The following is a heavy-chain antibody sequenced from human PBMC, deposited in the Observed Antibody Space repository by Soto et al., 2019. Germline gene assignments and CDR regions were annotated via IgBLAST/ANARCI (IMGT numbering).Heavy chain of an antibody. V-gene: IGHV3-11*01. D-gene: IGHD6-19*01. CDR2: IGNSGSPI. CDR1: GFTFTDHY. Sequence: GGSLRLSCAASGFTFTDHYMTWIRQAPGKGLECVSYIGNSGSPIVYADSVKGRFTASRDNAKNTLYLQMNSLRAEDTAIYFCARCTVDTIVTSGWCHYLDPWGQGTLVTVSS. CDR3: ARCTVDTIVTSGWCHYLDP. J-gene: IGHJ5*02.